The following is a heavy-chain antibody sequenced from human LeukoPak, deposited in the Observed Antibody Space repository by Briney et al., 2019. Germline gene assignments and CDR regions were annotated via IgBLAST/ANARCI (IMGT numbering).Heavy chain of an antibody. CDR3: ARSYDSSGYYYSA. Sequence: GGSLRLSCAASGFTFSSYEMNWVRQAPGKGLEWVSYISSSGSTIYYADSAKGRFTISRDNAKNSLYLQMNSLRAEDTAVYYCARSYDSSGYYYSAWGQGTLVTVSS. CDR2: ISSSGSTI. J-gene: IGHJ4*02. D-gene: IGHD3-22*01. CDR1: GFTFSSYE. V-gene: IGHV3-48*03.